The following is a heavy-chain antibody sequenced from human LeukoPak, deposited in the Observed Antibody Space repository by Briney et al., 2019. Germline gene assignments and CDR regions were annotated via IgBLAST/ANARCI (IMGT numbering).Heavy chain of an antibody. V-gene: IGHV3-23*01. J-gene: IGHJ4*02. Sequence: GGSLRLSCAASGFTFSSYAMSWVRQAPGKGLEWVSAISGSGGSTYYADSVKGRFTISRDNSKNTLYLQMNSLRAEDTAVYCCAKGRNDFWSGYTGSFDYWGQGTLVTVSS. CDR2: ISGSGGST. CDR3: AKGRNDFWSGYTGSFDY. CDR1: GFTFSSYA. D-gene: IGHD3-3*01.